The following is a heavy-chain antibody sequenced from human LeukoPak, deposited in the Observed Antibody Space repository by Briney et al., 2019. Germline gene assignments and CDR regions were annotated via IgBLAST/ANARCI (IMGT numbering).Heavy chain of an antibody. V-gene: IGHV3-30*18. CDR1: GFTFSSYG. CDR3: AKESQSTGVRYYDFWSGYYRGAPNWFDP. D-gene: IGHD3-3*01. Sequence: GSLILSCAASGFTFSSYGMHWVRQAPGKGLEWVAVISYDGSNKYYADSVKGRFTISRDNSKNTLYLQMNSLRAEDTAVYYCAKESQSTGVRYYDFWSGYYRGAPNWFDPWGQGTLVTVSS. J-gene: IGHJ5*02. CDR2: ISYDGSNK.